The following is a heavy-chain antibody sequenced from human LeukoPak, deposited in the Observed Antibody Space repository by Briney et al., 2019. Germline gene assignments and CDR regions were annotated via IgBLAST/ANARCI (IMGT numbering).Heavy chain of an antibody. D-gene: IGHD6-19*01. Sequence: ASVKVSCKASGYTFTGYYMHWVRQAPGQGLEWMGWINPNSGGTNYAQKFQGRVTMTRDTSISTAYMELSRLRSDDTAVYYGARVAVAGTYDIDYWGQGTLVTVSS. CDR2: INPNSGGT. CDR3: ARVAVAGTYDIDY. CDR1: GYTFTGYY. J-gene: IGHJ4*02. V-gene: IGHV1-2*02.